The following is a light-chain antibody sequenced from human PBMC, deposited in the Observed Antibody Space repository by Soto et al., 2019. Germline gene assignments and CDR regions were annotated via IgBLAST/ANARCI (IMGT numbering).Light chain of an antibody. CDR3: QQTRSYPST. Sequence: IQLTQSPSSQSASIGDRVTITCRASQDNNSYLAWYQQKPGKAPNLLIYEASILQRGVPSRFSGSNSGTDFTLTISSLQAEDFATYYCQQTRSYPSTFGGGTKVEIK. CDR2: EAS. J-gene: IGKJ4*01. V-gene: IGKV1-9*01. CDR1: QDNNSY.